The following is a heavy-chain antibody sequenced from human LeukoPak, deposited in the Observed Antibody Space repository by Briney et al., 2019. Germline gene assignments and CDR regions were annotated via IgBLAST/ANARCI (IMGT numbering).Heavy chain of an antibody. CDR1: GFSLSNYW. Sequence: GGPLRLSCAASGFSLSNYWMNWVRQATGKGLEWVASIKPDGSEKYYVDSLRGRFTISRDDARNSLYLQMNSLRAEDTAVYYCAEGGYWGQGTLVTVSS. J-gene: IGHJ4*02. CDR3: AEGGY. V-gene: IGHV3-7*01. CDR2: IKPDGSEK.